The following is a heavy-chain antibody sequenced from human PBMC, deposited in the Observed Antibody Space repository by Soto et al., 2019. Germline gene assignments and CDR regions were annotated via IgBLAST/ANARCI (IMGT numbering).Heavy chain of an antibody. D-gene: IGHD1-26*01. V-gene: IGHV1-46*01. CDR3: AREYGGSRVFDY. CDR2: INPRADST. Sequence: QVQLVQSGAEVNKPGASVKVSCKTSGYTFTNYFIHWVRQAPGQGLEWMGIINPRADSTNYAQKFQGSXXVXRXXSTSTVYMELRSLRSEDTAVYFCAREYGGSRVFDYWGQGTLVTVSS. CDR1: GYTFTNYF. J-gene: IGHJ4*02.